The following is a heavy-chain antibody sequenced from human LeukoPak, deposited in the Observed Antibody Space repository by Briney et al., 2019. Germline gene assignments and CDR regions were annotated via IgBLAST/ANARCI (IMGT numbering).Heavy chain of an antibody. CDR1: GFTFSSYA. D-gene: IGHD5-12*01. CDR3: TRSFRGYDFYYFDY. V-gene: IGHV3-23*01. CDR2: ISGSGGST. J-gene: IGHJ4*02. Sequence: GPLRLSCAASGFTFSSYAVNWVRQAPGKGLEWVSSISGSGGSTFYTDSVKGRFTISRDNSKNTLYLQMNSLRADDTAVYYCTRSFRGYDFYYFDYWGQGILVTVSS.